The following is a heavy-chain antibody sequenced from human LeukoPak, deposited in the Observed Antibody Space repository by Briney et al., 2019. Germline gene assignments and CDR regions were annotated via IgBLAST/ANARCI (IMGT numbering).Heavy chain of an antibody. D-gene: IGHD5-18*01. Sequence: GGSLRLSGAASGFTVSSNYMSWVRKAPGKGLDWVSVIYSGGSTYYADSVEGRFTISRDNSKNTLYLQMNSLRAEDTAVYYCARDRIELGGGTFDIWGQGTMVTVSS. CDR2: IYSGGST. V-gene: IGHV3-53*01. CDR3: ARDRIELGGGTFDI. CDR1: GFTVSSNY. J-gene: IGHJ3*02.